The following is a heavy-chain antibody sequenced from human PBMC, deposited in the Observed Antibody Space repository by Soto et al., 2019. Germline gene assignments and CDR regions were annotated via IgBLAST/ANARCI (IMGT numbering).Heavy chain of an antibody. CDR1: GGSLSGYY. V-gene: IGHV4-34*01. J-gene: IGHJ6*02. D-gene: IGHD6-25*01. Sequence: SETLSLTCAAYGGSLSGYYWSWIRQPPGKGLEWIGEINHSGSTNYNPSLKSRVTISVDTSKNQFSLKLSSVTAADTAVYYCARGWQRNYYYYGMDVWGQGTTVTVSS. CDR3: ARGWQRNYYYYGMDV. CDR2: INHSGST.